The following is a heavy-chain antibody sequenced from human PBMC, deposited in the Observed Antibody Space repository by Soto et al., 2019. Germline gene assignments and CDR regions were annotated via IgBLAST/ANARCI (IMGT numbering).Heavy chain of an antibody. CDR1: GGSISSGGYY. CDR2: IYYSGST. J-gene: IGHJ4*02. V-gene: IGHV4-31*03. CDR3: AREKSYSNSLFFDY. Sequence: SETLSLTCTVSGGSISSGGYYWSWIRHHPGKGLEWIGYIYYSGSTYYNPSLKSRVTISVDTSKNQFSLKLSSVTAADTAVYYCAREKSYSNSLFFDYWGQGTLVTVSS. D-gene: IGHD4-4*01.